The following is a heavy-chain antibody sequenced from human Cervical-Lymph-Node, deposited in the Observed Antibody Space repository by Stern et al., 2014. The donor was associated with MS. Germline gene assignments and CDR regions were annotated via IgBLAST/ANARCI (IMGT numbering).Heavy chain of an antibody. J-gene: IGHJ5*01. CDR2: IYHSGST. V-gene: IGHV4-31*03. Sequence: QLQESGPGLVKPSQTLSLTCTVSGGSIRSGGYFWSWFRQHPGKGLEWIGFIYHSGSTYYSPSFKSRVTISVDTSKNQFSLNLNSVTAADTAVYYCARKGAIVPAAIENWFDSWGQGILVTVSS. CDR3: ARKGAIVPAAIENWFDS. D-gene: IGHD2-2*01. CDR1: GGSIRSGGYF.